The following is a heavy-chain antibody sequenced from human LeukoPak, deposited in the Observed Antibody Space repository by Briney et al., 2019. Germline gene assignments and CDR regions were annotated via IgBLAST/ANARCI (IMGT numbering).Heavy chain of an antibody. V-gene: IGHV3-48*02. CDR1: GFTFSSYS. CDR3: ARAPLVRGVIPPFDY. J-gene: IGHJ4*02. D-gene: IGHD3-10*01. Sequence: SGGSLRLCCAASGFTFSSYSMNWVRQAPGKGLEWVSFIISDSSAIYYADSVKGRFTISRDNAENSLYLQMNSLRDEDTAVYYCARAPLVRGVIPPFDYWGQGALVSVSS. CDR2: IISDSSAI.